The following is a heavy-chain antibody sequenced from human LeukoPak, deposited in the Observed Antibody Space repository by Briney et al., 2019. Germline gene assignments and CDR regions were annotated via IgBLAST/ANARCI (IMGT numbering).Heavy chain of an antibody. D-gene: IGHD3-16*01. J-gene: IGHJ4*02. CDR3: AGDRPHYYDASG. V-gene: IGHV3-9*01. CDR2: INWRSDEI. Sequence: GRSLRLSCSASGFTFDNYAMHWVRQAPMKGLEWVASINWRSDEIGYADSVKGRFTISRDNTKNSEYLERNSLRAEDSAVYYCAGDRPHYYDASGGGRGTLVTVSS. CDR1: GFTFDNYA.